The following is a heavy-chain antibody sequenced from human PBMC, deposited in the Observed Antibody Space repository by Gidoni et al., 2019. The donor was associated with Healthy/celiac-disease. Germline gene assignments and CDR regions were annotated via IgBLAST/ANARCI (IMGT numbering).Heavy chain of an antibody. Sequence: EVQLVESGGGLVQPGGSLRLSCAASGFTFSSYAMSWVRQAPGKGLEWVSAISGSGGSTYYADSVKGRFTISRDNSKNTLYLQMNSLRAEDTAVYYCAKGTVYCSSTSCYKTSNYYGMDVWGQGTTVTVSS. CDR1: GFTFSSYA. CDR3: AKGTVYCSSTSCYKTSNYYGMDV. CDR2: ISGSGGST. J-gene: IGHJ6*02. V-gene: IGHV3-23*04. D-gene: IGHD2-2*02.